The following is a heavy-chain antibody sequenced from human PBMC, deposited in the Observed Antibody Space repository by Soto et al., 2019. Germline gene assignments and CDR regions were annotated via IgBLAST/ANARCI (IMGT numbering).Heavy chain of an antibody. CDR1: GGSFSGYY. CDR3: ARVPPHYGGNSPFDY. Sequence: QVQLQQWGAGLLKPSETLSLTCAVYGGSFSGYYWSWIRQPPGKGLEWIGEINHSGSTNYNPSLKRRVTIAVDTSKNQFSLKLSSVTAADTAVYYCARVPPHYGGNSPFDYWGQGTLVTVSS. D-gene: IGHD4-17*01. CDR2: INHSGST. V-gene: IGHV4-34*01. J-gene: IGHJ4*02.